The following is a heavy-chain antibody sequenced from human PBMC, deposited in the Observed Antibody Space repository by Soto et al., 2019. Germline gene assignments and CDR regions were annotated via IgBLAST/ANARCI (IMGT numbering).Heavy chain of an antibody. Sequence: ASVKVSCKASGYTFTSYYMHWVRQAPGQGLEWMGIINPSGGNTNYAQKFQERVTITRDMSTSTAYMELSSLRSEDTAVYYCAADREGDTAMGYYYYGMDVWGQGTTVTVSS. J-gene: IGHJ6*02. V-gene: IGHV1-46*01. D-gene: IGHD5-18*01. CDR3: AADREGDTAMGYYYYGMDV. CDR1: GYTFTSYY. CDR2: INPSGGNT.